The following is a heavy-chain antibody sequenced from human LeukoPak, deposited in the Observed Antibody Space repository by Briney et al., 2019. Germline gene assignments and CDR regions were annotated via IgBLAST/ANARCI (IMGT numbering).Heavy chain of an antibody. CDR2: IYHSGST. V-gene: IGHV4-38-2*02. D-gene: IGHD6-19*01. Sequence: SETLSLTCTVCGYSISSGYYWGWIRQPPGKGLEWIGSIYHSGSTYYNPSLESRVTISVDTSKNQFSLKLSSVTAADTAVYYCARGYQYSSGWYPSTPRLSRYYYYYYMDVWGKGTTVTVSS. CDR3: ARGYQYSSGWYPSTPRLSRYYYYYYMDV. J-gene: IGHJ6*03. CDR1: GYSISSGYY.